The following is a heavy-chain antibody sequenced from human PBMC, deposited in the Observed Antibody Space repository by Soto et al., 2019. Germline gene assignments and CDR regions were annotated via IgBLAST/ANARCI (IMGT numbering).Heavy chain of an antibody. CDR3: ARHLAGNRDY. J-gene: IGHJ4*02. CDR2: ITSSSSYT. Sequence: GGSLRLSCAASGSSFRDYYMSWIRQSPGKGLEWLSYITSSSSYTHYADSVKGRFTISRDNAKNSLYLQMNSLRAEDTAVYYCARHLAGNRDYCGQGTLVTVSS. CDR1: GSSFRDYY. D-gene: IGHD3-3*02. V-gene: IGHV3-11*03.